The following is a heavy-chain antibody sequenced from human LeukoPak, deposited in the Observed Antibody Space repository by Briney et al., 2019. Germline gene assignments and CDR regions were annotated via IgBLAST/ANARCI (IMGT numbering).Heavy chain of an antibody. CDR1: GGSISSYY. CDR3: ARMPCTNGVCDYNWFDP. Sequence: SETLSLTCTVSGGSISSYYWSWIRQPAGKGLEWIGRIYTSGSTNYNPSLKSRVTMSVDTSKNQFSLKLSSVTAADTAVYYCARMPCTNGVCDYNWFDPWGQGTLVTVSS. CDR2: IYTSGST. J-gene: IGHJ5*02. V-gene: IGHV4-4*07. D-gene: IGHD2-8*01.